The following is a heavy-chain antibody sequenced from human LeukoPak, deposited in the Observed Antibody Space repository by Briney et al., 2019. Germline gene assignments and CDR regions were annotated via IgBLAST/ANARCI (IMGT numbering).Heavy chain of an antibody. D-gene: IGHD5-12*01. J-gene: IGHJ4*02. Sequence: PGEPLRLSCAASGFTFSYFGMHWVRQAPGKGLEWVALISNDGNSKDYADSVKGRFTLSGDNSKTTVYLQMNSLRAEDTAVYYCARDRSGFYSVDHWGQGTLVIVSS. V-gene: IGHV3-30*03. CDR1: GFTFSYFG. CDR2: ISNDGNSK. CDR3: ARDRSGFYSVDH.